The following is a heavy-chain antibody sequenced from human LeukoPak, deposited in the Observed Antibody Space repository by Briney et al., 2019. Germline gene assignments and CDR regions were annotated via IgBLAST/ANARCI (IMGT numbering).Heavy chain of an antibody. J-gene: IGHJ3*02. CDR1: GGTFSSYA. CDR2: IIPIFGTA. V-gene: IGHV1-69*13. CDR3: ARDFRCGSPPVCDAFDI. D-gene: IGHD1-26*01. Sequence: LRASVKVSCKASGGTFSSYAISWVRQAPGQGLEWMGGIIPIFGTANYAQKFQGRVTITADESTSTAYMELSSLRSEDTAVYYCARDFRCGSPPVCDAFDIWGQGTMVTVSS.